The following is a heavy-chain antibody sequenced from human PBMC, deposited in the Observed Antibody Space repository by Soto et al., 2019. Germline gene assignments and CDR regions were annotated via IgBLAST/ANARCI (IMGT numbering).Heavy chain of an antibody. J-gene: IGHJ4*02. V-gene: IGHV4-39*01. Sequence: QLQLQESGPGLVKPSETLSLTCTVSGGSISSSSYYWGWIRQPPGKGLEWIGSIYYSGSTYYNPSLKRRVTISVDTSKNQFSLKLSSVTAADTAVYYCATQDTGWFGESSDYWGQGTLLTVSS. CDR2: IYYSGST. CDR1: GGSISSSSYY. D-gene: IGHD3-10*01. CDR3: ATQDTGWFGESSDY.